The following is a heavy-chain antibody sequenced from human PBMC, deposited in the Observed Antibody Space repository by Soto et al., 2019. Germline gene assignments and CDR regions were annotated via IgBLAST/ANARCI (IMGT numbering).Heavy chain of an antibody. CDR1: GFTFSNDW. CDR2: INADGGST. D-gene: IGHD3-9*01. Sequence: GGSLRLSCAASGFTFSNDWMHWVRQAPGKRLEWVSRINADGGSTHYADSVRGRFTISRDNAKNTLFLQLNSLRVEDTAIYYCIKVLTRGVGVPRFYFDSWVQGTLVTVSS. V-gene: IGHV3-74*01. CDR3: IKVLTRGVGVPRFYFDS. J-gene: IGHJ4*02.